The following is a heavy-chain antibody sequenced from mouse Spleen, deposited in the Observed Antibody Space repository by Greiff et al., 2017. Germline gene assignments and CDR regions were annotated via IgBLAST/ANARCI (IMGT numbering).Heavy chain of an antibody. CDR3: ARENYGSSYEWYFDV. V-gene: IGHV2-6-7*01. CDR1: GFSLTGYG. J-gene: IGHJ1*01. CDR2: IWGDGST. D-gene: IGHD1-1*01. Sequence: VKLMESGPGLVAPSQSLSITCTVSGFSLTGYGVNWVRQPPGKGLEWLGMIWGDGSTDYNSALKSRLSISKDNSKSQVFLKMNSLQTDDTARYYCARENYGSSYEWYFDVWGAGTTVTVSS.